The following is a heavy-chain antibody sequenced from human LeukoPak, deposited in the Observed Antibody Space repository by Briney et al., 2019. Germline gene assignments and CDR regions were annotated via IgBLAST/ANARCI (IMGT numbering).Heavy chain of an antibody. J-gene: IGHJ3*02. CDR1: GGFNTHYY. CDR3: ARDQSTSPSGNDAFDI. D-gene: IGHD3-10*01. V-gene: IGHV4-59*01. CDR2: FYHSGST. Sequence: SETLSLTCSVSGGFNTHYYWSWIRQPPGKGLEWIGYFYHSGSTNYNPSLKSRVTISVDTSKNHFSLKLSSVTAADTAVYYCARDQSTSPSGNDAFDIWGQGTMVTVSS.